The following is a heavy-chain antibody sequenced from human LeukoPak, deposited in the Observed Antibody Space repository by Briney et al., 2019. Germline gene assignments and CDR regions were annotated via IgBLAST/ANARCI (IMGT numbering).Heavy chain of an antibody. CDR2: IYYSGST. D-gene: IGHD4-11*01. CDR1: GGSISSYY. CDR3: AKYSKANGGLYYFDY. Sequence: SETLSLTCTVSGGSISSYYWSWIRQPPGKGLEWIGYIYYSGSTNYNPSLKSRVTISVDTSKNQFSLKLSSVTAADTAVYYCAKYSKANGGLYYFDYWGQGTLVTVSS. V-gene: IGHV4-59*01. J-gene: IGHJ4*02.